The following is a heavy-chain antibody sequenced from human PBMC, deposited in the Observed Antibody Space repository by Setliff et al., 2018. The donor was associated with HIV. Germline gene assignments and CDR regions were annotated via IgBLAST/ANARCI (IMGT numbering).Heavy chain of an antibody. CDR2: IIPTFGPV. D-gene: IGHD1-1*01. CDR1: GGTFSSYA. J-gene: IGHJ6*03. Sequence: SVKVSCKASGGTFSSYAISWVRQAPGQGLEWMGGIIPTFGPVHYAQKFQGRVTITADDSTRTVYMELYSLTSEDTAIYYCASSAGAVPTTAPYGDYYYYFYMDVWGKGTTVTVSS. V-gene: IGHV1-69*13. CDR3: ASSAGAVPTTAPYGDYYYYFYMDV.